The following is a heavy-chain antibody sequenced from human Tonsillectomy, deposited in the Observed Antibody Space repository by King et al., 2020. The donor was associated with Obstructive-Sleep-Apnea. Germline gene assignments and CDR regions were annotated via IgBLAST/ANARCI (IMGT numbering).Heavy chain of an antibody. V-gene: IGHV4-30-4*01. CDR3: ARAPPGGYYYDSSGYFDY. D-gene: IGHD3-22*01. J-gene: IGHJ4*02. CDR2: IYYSGST. CDR1: GGSISSGDYY. Sequence: VQLQESGPGLVKPSQTLSLTCTVSGGSISSGDYYWSWIRQPPGKGLEWIGYIYYSGSTYYNPPLKSRVNISVDTAKHQFSLKLSSVTAADTAVYYCARAPPGGYYYDSSGYFDYWGQGTLVTVSS.